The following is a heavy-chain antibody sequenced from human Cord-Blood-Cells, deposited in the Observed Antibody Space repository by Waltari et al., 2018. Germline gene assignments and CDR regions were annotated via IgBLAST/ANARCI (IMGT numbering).Heavy chain of an antibody. V-gene: IGHV3-30*18. D-gene: IGHD7-27*01. CDR3: AKSKGGQLGILGY. CDR1: GFTFSSYG. CDR2: ISYYGSNK. Sequence: QVQLVESGGGVVQPGRSLRLSCAASGFTFSSYGMHWVRQAPGKGLEWVAVISYYGSNKYYADSVKGRFTISRDNSKNTLYLQMNSLRAEDTAVYYCAKSKGGQLGILGYWGQGTLVTVSS. J-gene: IGHJ4*02.